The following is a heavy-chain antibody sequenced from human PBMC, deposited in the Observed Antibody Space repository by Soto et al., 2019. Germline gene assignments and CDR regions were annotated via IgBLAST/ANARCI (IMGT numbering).Heavy chain of an antibody. D-gene: IGHD3-3*02. Sequence: GESLKISCKGSGYSFTSYWIAWVRQMPGKGLEWMGIIYPGDSDTRYSPSFQGQVTISADKSISTAYLQWSSLKASDTAMYYCARAALMRSPYYYYYMDVWGKGTTVTVPS. J-gene: IGHJ6*03. CDR2: IYPGDSDT. CDR1: GYSFTSYW. V-gene: IGHV5-51*01. CDR3: ARAALMRSPYYYYYMDV.